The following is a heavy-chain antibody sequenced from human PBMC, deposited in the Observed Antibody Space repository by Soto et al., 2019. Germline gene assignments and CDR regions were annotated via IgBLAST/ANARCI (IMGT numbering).Heavy chain of an antibody. V-gene: IGHV3-23*01. D-gene: IGHD4-17*01. CDR1: GFTFSSYA. CDR3: AKDRTVTTEVSLDYWYFDL. Sequence: GGSLRLSCAASGFTFSSYAMSWVRQAPGKGLEWVSAISGSGGSTYYADSVKGRFTISRDNSKNTLYLQMNSLRAEDTAVYYCAKDRTVTTEVSLDYWYFDLWGRGTLVTVSS. J-gene: IGHJ2*01. CDR2: ISGSGGST.